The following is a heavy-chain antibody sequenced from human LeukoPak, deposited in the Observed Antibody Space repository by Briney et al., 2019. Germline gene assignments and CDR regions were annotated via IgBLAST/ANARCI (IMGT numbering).Heavy chain of an antibody. CDR2: IWYDGSNK. D-gene: IGHD3-10*01. V-gene: IGHV3-33*01. CDR1: GFTFSSYG. Sequence: PGRSLRLSCAASGFTFSSYGMHWLRQAPGKGLEWVAVIWYDGSNKYYADSVKGRFTISRDNSKNTLYLQMNSLRAEDTAVYYCARTQGRFYGSGSYQGFDYWGQGTLVTVSS. J-gene: IGHJ4*02. CDR3: ARTQGRFYGSGSYQGFDY.